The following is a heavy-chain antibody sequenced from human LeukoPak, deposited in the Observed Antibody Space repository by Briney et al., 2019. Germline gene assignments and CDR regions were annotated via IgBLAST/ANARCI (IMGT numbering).Heavy chain of an antibody. CDR2: ISAYNGNK. CDR3: ARDRLDYYYGSSFLDY. D-gene: IGHD3-10*01. V-gene: IGHV1-18*01. CDR1: GYTFTSYG. J-gene: IGHJ4*02. Sequence: ASVKVSCKASGYTFTSYGISWVRQAPGQGLEWMGWISAYNGNKNYAQKLQGRVTMTTDTSTSTAYMELRSLRSDDTAVYYCARDRLDYYYGSSFLDYWGQGTLVTVSS.